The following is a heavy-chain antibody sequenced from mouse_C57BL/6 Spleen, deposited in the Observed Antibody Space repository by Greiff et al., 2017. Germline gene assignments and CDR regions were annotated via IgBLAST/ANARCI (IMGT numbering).Heavy chain of an antibody. D-gene: IGHD1-1*01. CDR3: ARDGSSSPFDY. V-gene: IGHV1-26*01. J-gene: IGHJ2*01. Sequence: EVQLQQSGPELVKPGASVTISCKASGYTFTDYYMNWVKQSHGKSLEWIGDINPNNGGTSYNQKFKGKATLTVDKSSSTAYMELRSLTSEDSAVYYCARDGSSSPFDYWGQGTTLTVSS. CDR1: GYTFTDYY. CDR2: INPNNGGT.